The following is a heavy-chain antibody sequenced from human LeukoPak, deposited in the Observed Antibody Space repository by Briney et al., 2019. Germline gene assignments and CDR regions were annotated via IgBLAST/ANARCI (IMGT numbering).Heavy chain of an antibody. CDR3: ARDHIVVVPAAMVYYYYYYGMDV. Sequence: PGGSLRLSCAASGFTFSDYYMSWIRQAPGKGLEWVSYISSSSSYTNYADSVKGRFTISRDNAKNSLYLQMNSLRAEDTAVYYCARDHIVVVPAAMVYYYYYYGMDVWGQGTTVTVSS. D-gene: IGHD2-2*01. J-gene: IGHJ6*02. V-gene: IGHV3-11*06. CDR1: GFTFSDYY. CDR2: ISSSSSYT.